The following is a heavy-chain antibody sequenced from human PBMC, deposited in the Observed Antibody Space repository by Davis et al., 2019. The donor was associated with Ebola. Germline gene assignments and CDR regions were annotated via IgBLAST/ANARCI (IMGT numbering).Heavy chain of an antibody. J-gene: IGHJ4*02. CDR3: ARVSGNRVLVN. CDR2: INHSGST. V-gene: IGHV4-34*01. D-gene: IGHD2-15*01. Sequence: MPSETLSLTYAVYGGSFSGYYWSWIRQPPGKGLEWIGEINHSGSTNYNPSLKSRVTISVDTSKKQFSLKLSSVTAADTAVYYCARVSGNRVLVNWGQGTLVTVSS. CDR1: GGSFSGYY.